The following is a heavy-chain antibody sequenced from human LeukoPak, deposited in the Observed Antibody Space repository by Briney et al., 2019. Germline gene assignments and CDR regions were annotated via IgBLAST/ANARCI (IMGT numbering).Heavy chain of an antibody. CDR1: GFTFSSYW. CDR2: INSDGSTT. Sequence: PGGTLRLSCAASGFTFSSYWMHWIRQAPGKGLVWVSRINSDGSTTSYAASVKRRITISSTYDKNTLHLQTTSTRAEDTAVYYCTRGLENFDYWGKGSLVSVSS. J-gene: IGHJ4*02. CDR3: TRGLENFDY. D-gene: IGHD3-3*01. V-gene: IGHV3-74*01.